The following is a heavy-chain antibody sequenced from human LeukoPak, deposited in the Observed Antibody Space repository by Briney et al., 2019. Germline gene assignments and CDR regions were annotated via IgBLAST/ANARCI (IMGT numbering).Heavy chain of an antibody. CDR3: ARAYYYDSSGQDPNAFDI. D-gene: IGHD3-22*01. V-gene: IGHV4-34*01. CDR2: INHSGST. J-gene: IGHJ3*02. Sequence: PSETLSLTCAVYGGSFSGYYWSWIRHPAGKRLELIGEINHSGSTNYNPSLKSRVTISVDTSKNQFSLKLSSVTAADTAVYYCARAYYYDSSGQDPNAFDIWGQGTMVTVSS. CDR1: GGSFSGYY.